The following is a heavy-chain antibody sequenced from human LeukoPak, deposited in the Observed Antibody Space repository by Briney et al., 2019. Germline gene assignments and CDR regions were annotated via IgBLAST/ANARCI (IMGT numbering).Heavy chain of an antibody. J-gene: IGHJ4*02. CDR2: ISSSSSYI. V-gene: IGHV3-21*01. Sequence: GGSPRLSCAASGFTFSSYSMNWVRQAPGKGLEWVSSISSSSSYIYYADSVKGRFTISRDNAKNSLYLQMNSLRAEDTAVYYCAKDWGRDWEVDYWGQGTLVTVSS. CDR3: AKDWGRDWEVDY. CDR1: GFTFSSYS. D-gene: IGHD3-9*01.